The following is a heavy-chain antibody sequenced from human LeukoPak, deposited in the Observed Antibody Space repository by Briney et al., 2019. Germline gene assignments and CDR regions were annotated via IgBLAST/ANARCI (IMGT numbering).Heavy chain of an antibody. V-gene: IGHV3-7*04. J-gene: IGHJ2*01. CDR2: IKQDGSKK. CDR1: GFPFSSYW. CDR3: ARGRPNWYFDL. Sequence: HPGGSLRLSCVASGFPFSSYWMTWVRQAPGKGLEWVANIKQDGSKKSYVDSVKGRFTISRDNAKNSLYLQMNSLRDEDTAVYYCARGRPNWYFDLWGRGILVTVSS.